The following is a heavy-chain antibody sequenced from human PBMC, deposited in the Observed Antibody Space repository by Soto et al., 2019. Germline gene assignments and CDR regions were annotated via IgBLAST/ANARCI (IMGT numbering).Heavy chain of an antibody. CDR2: IYTSGST. Sequence: LSLTCTVSGGSISSYYWSWIRQPAGKGLEWIGRIYTSGSTNYNPSLKSRVTMSVDTSKNQFSLKLSSVTAADTAVYYCARDVVRGAAAGTPYYYYYYGMDVWGQGTTVTVSS. CDR3: ARDVVRGAAAGTPYYYYYYGMDV. V-gene: IGHV4-4*07. CDR1: GGSISSYY. D-gene: IGHD6-13*01. J-gene: IGHJ6*02.